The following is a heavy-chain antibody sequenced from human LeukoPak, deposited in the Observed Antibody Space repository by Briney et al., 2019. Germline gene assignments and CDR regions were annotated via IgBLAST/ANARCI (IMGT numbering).Heavy chain of an antibody. D-gene: IGHD1-26*01. Sequence: PGGSLRLSCAASGFTFSNYGIHWVRQAPGKWLEWVTYISDDGNRKYYVDSVQGRFSISRDNSKNTVDLQMNGLRAEDTAVYTCASDFSGKYCIDYRGQGTLVTVSS. CDR2: ISDDGNRK. CDR1: GFTFSNYG. V-gene: IGHV3-30*03. J-gene: IGHJ4*02. CDR3: ASDFSGKYCIDY.